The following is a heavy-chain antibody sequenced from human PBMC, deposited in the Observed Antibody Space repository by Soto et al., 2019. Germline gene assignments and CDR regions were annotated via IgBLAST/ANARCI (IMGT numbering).Heavy chain of an antibody. CDR1: GYTFTSYG. CDR3: ARERGIAVAGTNYYYGMDV. J-gene: IGHJ6*02. V-gene: IGHV1-18*01. D-gene: IGHD6-19*01. CDR2: ISAYNGNT. Sequence: ASVKVSCKASGYTFTSYGISWVRQAPGQGLEWMGWISAYNGNTNYAQKLQGRVTMTTDTSTSTAYMGLRSLRSDDTAVYYCARERGIAVAGTNYYYGMDVWGQGTTVTVSS.